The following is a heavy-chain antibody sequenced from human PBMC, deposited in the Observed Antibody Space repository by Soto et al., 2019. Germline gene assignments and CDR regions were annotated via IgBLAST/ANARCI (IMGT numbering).Heavy chain of an antibody. Sequence: ASVKVSCKASGYTFTSYDINWVRQATGQGLEWMGWMNPNSGNTGYAQKFQGRVTMTRNTSISTAYMELSSLRSEDTAVYYCARGGGGYNWNYGSYYYYGMDVWGQGTTVTVSS. J-gene: IGHJ6*02. CDR3: ARGGGGYNWNYGSYYYYGMDV. CDR2: MNPNSGNT. V-gene: IGHV1-8*01. D-gene: IGHD1-7*01. CDR1: GYTFTSYD.